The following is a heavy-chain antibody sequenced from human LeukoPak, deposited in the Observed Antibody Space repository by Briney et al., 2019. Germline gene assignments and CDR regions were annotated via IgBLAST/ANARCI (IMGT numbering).Heavy chain of an antibody. V-gene: IGHV3-21*01. J-gene: IGHJ4*02. CDR2: ISSSSSYI. CDR3: ARDRDSGSYPDY. CDR1: GFTFSSYS. D-gene: IGHD1-26*01. Sequence: PGGSLRLSCAASGFTFSSYSMTWVRQAPGKGLEWVSSISSSSSYIYYADSVKGRFTISRDNGKNSLYLQMNSLRAEDTAVYYCARDRDSGSYPDYWGQGTLVTVSS.